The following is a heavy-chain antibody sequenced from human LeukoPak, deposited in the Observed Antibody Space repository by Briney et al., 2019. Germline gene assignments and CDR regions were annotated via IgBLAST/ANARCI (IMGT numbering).Heavy chain of an antibody. CDR2: ISAYNGNT. CDR3: ARYYGSGSYIFYYYGMDV. J-gene: IGHJ6*02. CDR1: GYTFTSYG. D-gene: IGHD3-10*01. V-gene: IGHV1-18*01. Sequence: ASVKVSCKASGYTFTSYGISWVRQAPGQGLEWMGWISAYNGNTNYAQKLQGRVTMTTDTSTSTAYMALRSLRSDDTAVYYCARYYGSGSYIFYYYGMDVWGQGTTVTVSS.